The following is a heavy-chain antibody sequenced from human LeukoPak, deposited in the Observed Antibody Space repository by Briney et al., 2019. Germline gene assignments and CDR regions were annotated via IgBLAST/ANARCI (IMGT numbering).Heavy chain of an antibody. Sequence: SETLSLTCAVYGGSFSGYYWSWIRQPPGKGLEWIGEINHSGSTNYNPSLKSRVTMSVDTSKNQFSLNLSSVTAADTAFYYCARDRLAYYDRSGLDCWGQGTLVTVSS. CDR1: GGSFSGYY. V-gene: IGHV4-34*01. D-gene: IGHD3-22*01. CDR2: INHSGST. J-gene: IGHJ4*02. CDR3: ARDRLAYYDRSGLDC.